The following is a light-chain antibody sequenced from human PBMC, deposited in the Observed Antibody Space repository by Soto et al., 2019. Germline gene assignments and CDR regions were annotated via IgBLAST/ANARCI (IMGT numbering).Light chain of an antibody. V-gene: IGLV2-14*01. CDR2: DVS. CDR1: SSDVGGYNY. Sequence: QSALTQPASVSGSPGQSIAIACTGTSSDVGGYNYVSWYQQHPRKAPKLMVYDVSNRPSGVSNRFSGSKSGNTASLTISGLQAEDEADYYCSSYTSSSTYVFGNGTKLTVL. CDR3: SSYTSSSTYV. J-gene: IGLJ1*01.